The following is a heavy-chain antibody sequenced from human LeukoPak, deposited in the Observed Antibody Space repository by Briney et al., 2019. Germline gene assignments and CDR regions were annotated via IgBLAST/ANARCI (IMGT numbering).Heavy chain of an antibody. CDR1: GASISSSSYY. CDR2: IYYCGRT. D-gene: IGHD3-22*01. J-gene: IGHJ4*02. CDR3: ARRYYDSSGVDY. Sequence: SETLSLTCTVSGASISSSSYYWAWIRQPPGKGPDWIRTIYYCGRTYYNPSLESRVTISVDTSKNQFSLKLSSVTAADTAVYFCARRYYDSSGVDYWGQGTLVTISS. V-gene: IGHV4-39*01.